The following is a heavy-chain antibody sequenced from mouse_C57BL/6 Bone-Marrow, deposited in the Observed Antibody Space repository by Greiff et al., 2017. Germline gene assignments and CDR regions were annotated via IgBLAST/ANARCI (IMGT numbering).Heavy chain of an antibody. D-gene: IGHD1-3*01. V-gene: IGHV5-17*01. CDR3: ARGRGSGKALAY. Sequence: EVQGVESGGGLVKPGGFLKLSCATSGFTFSDYGMHWGRQAPEKGLEWVAYISNGSSTIYYADTVKGRFTISRDNAKNTLFLQMTSLRSEDTAMYYCARGRGSGKALAYWGQGTLVTVSA. CDR1: GFTFSDYG. J-gene: IGHJ3*01. CDR2: ISNGSSTI.